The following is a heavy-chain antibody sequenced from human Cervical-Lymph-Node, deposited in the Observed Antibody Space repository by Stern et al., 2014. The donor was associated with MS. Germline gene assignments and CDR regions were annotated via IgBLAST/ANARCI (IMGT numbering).Heavy chain of an antibody. CDR2: INPSSGGS. D-gene: IGHD3-9*01. J-gene: IGHJ6*02. Sequence: QDQLVQSGAEVKKPGASVKVSCKASGYTFTGYHLNWVRQAPGQGLEWMGWINPSSGGSNPAQKFQGRLSMTRDTSANTAYLELNRLTSDDTAVYYCARDRANYDNSEDVWGQGTTVTVSS. V-gene: IGHV1-2*02. CDR1: GYTFTGYH. CDR3: ARDRANYDNSEDV.